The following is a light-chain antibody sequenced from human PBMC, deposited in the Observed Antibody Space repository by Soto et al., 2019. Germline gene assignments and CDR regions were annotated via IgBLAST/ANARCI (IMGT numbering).Light chain of an antibody. Sequence: DIQMTQSPSTLSASVGDRVAITCRASQSISSWLAWYQQKPGKAPKLLIYDASSLESGVPSRFSGSGSGTEFTLTISSLQPDDFATYYCQQYNSYLLTFGGGTKVEIK. CDR3: QQYNSYLLT. V-gene: IGKV1-5*01. J-gene: IGKJ4*01. CDR2: DAS. CDR1: QSISSW.